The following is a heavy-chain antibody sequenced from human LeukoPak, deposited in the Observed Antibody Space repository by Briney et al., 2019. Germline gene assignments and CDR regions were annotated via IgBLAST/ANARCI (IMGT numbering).Heavy chain of an antibody. CDR3: AKASYYYDSSGQFDY. V-gene: IGHV3-23*01. D-gene: IGHD3-22*01. J-gene: IGHJ4*02. CDR2: ISGSGGST. Sequence: GGSLRLSCAASGFTFSSYAMSWVRQAPGKGLEWVSAISGSGGSTYYADSVKGRFTISRDSSKNTLYLQMNSLRAEDTAVYYCAKASYYYDSSGQFDYWGQGTLVTVSS. CDR1: GFTFSSYA.